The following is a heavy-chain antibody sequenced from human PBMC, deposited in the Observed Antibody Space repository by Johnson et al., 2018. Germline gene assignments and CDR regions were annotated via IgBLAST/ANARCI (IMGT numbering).Heavy chain of an antibody. V-gene: IGHV3-7*01. Sequence: VQLVQSGGGLVKPGGSLRLSCAASGFTFSDYYMSWIRQAPGKGLEWVANIKQDGSEKYYVDSVKGRFTISRDNAKNSLYLQMNSLRAEDTAVYYCARSTQSAFDIWGQGTMVTVSS. CDR3: ARSTQSAFDI. J-gene: IGHJ3*02. D-gene: IGHD2-2*01. CDR2: IKQDGSEK. CDR1: GFTFSDYY.